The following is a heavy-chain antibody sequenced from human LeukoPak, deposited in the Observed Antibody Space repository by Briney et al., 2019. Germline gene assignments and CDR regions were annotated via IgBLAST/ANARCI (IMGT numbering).Heavy chain of an antibody. CDR3: VRHDGRGGATMGAFDS. D-gene: IGHD4/OR15-4a*01. Sequence: SETLSLTCTVSGGSISSSSHYWGWIRQSPGKGLEWIGSVYYGRTTYYSPSLDSRVTISLDTSANQFSLQLNSVTAADTAVYYCVRHDGRGGATMGAFDSWGQGSLVTVSS. V-gene: IGHV4-39*01. CDR1: GGSISSSSHY. J-gene: IGHJ5*01. CDR2: VYYGRTT.